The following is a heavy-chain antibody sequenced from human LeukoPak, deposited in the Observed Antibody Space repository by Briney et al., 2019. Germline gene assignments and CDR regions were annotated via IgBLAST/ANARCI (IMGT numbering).Heavy chain of an antibody. V-gene: IGHV4-39*01. Sequence: SETLSLTCTVSGGSFSSSNYYWCWIRQPPGKGLEWIGSIYYSGSTYYNPSLKSRVTISVDTSKNQFSLKLSSVIAADTAVYYCARPGYSSSWTPVYWGQGTLVTVSS. CDR1: GGSFSSSNYY. J-gene: IGHJ4*02. CDR2: IYYSGST. D-gene: IGHD6-13*01. CDR3: ARPGYSSSWTPVY.